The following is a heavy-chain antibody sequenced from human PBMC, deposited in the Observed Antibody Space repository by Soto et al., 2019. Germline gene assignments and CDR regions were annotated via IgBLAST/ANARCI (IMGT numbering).Heavy chain of an antibody. CDR2: IIPIFGTA. D-gene: IGHD3-22*01. CDR3: ARDRFGYYYYSSGYLINYYYYYGMDV. J-gene: IGHJ6*02. Sequence: ASVKVSCKASGGTFSSYAISWVRQAPGQGLEWMGGIIPIFGTANYAQKFQGRVTITADESTSTAYMELSSLRSEDTAVYYCARDRFGYYYYSSGYLINYYYYYGMDVWGQGTTVTVSS. CDR1: GGTFSSYA. V-gene: IGHV1-69*13.